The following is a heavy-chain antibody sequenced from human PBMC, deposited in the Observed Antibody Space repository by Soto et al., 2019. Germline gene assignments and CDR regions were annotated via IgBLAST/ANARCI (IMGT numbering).Heavy chain of an antibody. CDR2: INPSGGST. Sequence: ASVKVSCKASRYTFTNFYTHWLRQAPGQGLEWMGIINPSGGSTTYPQKFQGRVTMTRDTSTSTVHMELITLRSEDTAVYYCARSQVGRPLDVWGPGXTVTVYS. V-gene: IGHV1-46*01. D-gene: IGHD1-26*01. CDR1: RYTFTNFY. J-gene: IGHJ6*02. CDR3: ARSQVGRPLDV.